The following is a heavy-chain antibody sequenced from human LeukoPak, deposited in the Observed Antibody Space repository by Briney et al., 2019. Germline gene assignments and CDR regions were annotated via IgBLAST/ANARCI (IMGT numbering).Heavy chain of an antibody. CDR3: ARDRRPRYGSGSYWEFDI. CDR1: GFTFSSYA. V-gene: IGHV3-30-3*01. CDR2: ISYDGSNK. D-gene: IGHD3-10*01. J-gene: IGHJ3*02. Sequence: GGSLRLSCAASGFTFSSYAMHWVRQAPGKGLEWVAVISYDGSNKYYADSVKGRFTISRDNSKNTLYLQMNSLRAEDTAVYYCARDRRPRYGSGSYWEFDIWGQGTMVTVSS.